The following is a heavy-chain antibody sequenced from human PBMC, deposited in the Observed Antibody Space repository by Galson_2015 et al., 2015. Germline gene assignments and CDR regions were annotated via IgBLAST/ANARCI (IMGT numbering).Heavy chain of an antibody. Sequence: LTCAVYGGSFSGSYWSWIRQPPGTGLEWIGEINHSGSTNYNPSLKSRVTISVDTSKNQFSLKLSSVTAADTAVYYCARAPFRLQAGGSGPAPLKTNWFDPWGQGTLVTVSS. D-gene: IGHD3-10*01. CDR1: GGSFSGSY. CDR3: ARAPFRLQAGGSGPAPLKTNWFDP. J-gene: IGHJ5*02. CDR2: INHSGST. V-gene: IGHV4-34*01.